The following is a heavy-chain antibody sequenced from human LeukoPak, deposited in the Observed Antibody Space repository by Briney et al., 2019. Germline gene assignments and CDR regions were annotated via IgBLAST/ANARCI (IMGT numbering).Heavy chain of an antibody. D-gene: IGHD2-15*01. V-gene: IGHV4-34*01. J-gene: IGHJ4*02. Sequence: SSETLSLTCAVYGGSFSDYYWSWIRQPPGKGLEWIGEINHSGSTNYNPSLKSRVTISVDTSKNQFSLKLSSVTAADTAVYYCARMRTVVVVAATQHHFDYWGQGTLVTVSS. CDR1: GGSFSDYY. CDR2: INHSGST. CDR3: ARMRTVVVVAATQHHFDY.